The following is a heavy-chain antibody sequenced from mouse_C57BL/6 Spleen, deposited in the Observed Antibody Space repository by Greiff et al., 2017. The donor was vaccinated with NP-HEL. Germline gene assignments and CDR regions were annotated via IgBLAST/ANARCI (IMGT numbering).Heavy chain of an antibody. D-gene: IGHD2-3*01. CDR3: AKGEGRWLPLDY. J-gene: IGHJ2*01. V-gene: IGHV1-19*01. CDR1: GYTFTDYY. Sequence: VQLQQSGPVLVKPGASVKMSCKASGYTFTDYYMNWVKQSHGKSLEWIGVINPYNGGTSSNQKFKGKATLTVDQSSSTSYMELNSLTSEASAVFYWAKGEGRWLPLDYWGQGTTLTVSS. CDR2: INPYNGGT.